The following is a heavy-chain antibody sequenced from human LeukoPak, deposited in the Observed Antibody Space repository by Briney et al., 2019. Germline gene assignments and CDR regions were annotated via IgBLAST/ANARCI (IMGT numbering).Heavy chain of an antibody. CDR3: ARGCSSTSCPHYFDY. CDR1: GGSISSGSYY. D-gene: IGHD2-2*01. CDR2: IYTSGST. J-gene: IGHJ4*02. Sequence: SQTLSLTCTVSGGSISSGSYYWSWIRQPAGKGLEWIGRIYTSGSTNYNPSLKSRVTISVDTSKNQFSLKLSSVTAADTAVYYCARGCSSTSCPHYFDYWGQGTLVTVSS. V-gene: IGHV4-61*02.